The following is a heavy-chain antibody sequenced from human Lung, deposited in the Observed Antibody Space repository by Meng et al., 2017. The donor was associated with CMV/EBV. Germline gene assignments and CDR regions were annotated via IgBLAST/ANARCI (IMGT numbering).Heavy chain of an antibody. CDR1: GYTFTAHY. Sequence: ASVKVSCKASGYTFTAHYFHWVRQAPGQGLEWMGWIHPHRGDTNYAQQFQGRVTLTTDTSTSTAYMELRGLRSDDTAVYYCARDAGTIAVSGIGDYWGQGTLVTVSS. J-gene: IGHJ4*02. CDR3: ARDAGTIAVSGIGDY. CDR2: IHPHRGDT. D-gene: IGHD6-19*01. V-gene: IGHV1-2*02.